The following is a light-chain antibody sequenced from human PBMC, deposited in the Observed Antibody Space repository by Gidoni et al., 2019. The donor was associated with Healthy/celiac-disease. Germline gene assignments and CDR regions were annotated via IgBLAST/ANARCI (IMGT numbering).Light chain of an antibody. CDR3: AVWDDSLSSVV. V-gene: IGLV1-47*01. J-gene: IGLJ2*01. CDR1: SSNIGSNY. Sequence: QSVLTPPPSASRTPWQRVTISCSGSSSNIGSNYVYWYQQVPGTAPKRLMYRNNQRPSGVPDRFSGSKSGTSASRAISGLRSEDEADYYCAVWDDSLSSVVFGGGTKLTVL. CDR2: RNN.